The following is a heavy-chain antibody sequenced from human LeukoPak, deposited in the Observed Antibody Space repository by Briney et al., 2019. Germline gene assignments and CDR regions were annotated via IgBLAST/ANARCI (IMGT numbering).Heavy chain of an antibody. CDR1: GGSISSYY. V-gene: IGHV4-59*01. Sequence: SETLSLTCTASGGSISSYYWSWIRQPPGKGLEWIGYIYYSGSSNYNPSLKSRVTISVDTSKNQFSLKLSSVTAADTAVYYCARGQNWFDPWGQGTLVTVSS. CDR2: IYYSGSS. CDR3: ARGQNWFDP. J-gene: IGHJ5*02.